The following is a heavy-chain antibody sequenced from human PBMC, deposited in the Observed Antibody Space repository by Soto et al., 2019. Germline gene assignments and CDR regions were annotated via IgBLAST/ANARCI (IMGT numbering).Heavy chain of an antibody. CDR3: ARLPRIQLWLGWLDP. CDR1: GGSISSGSYY. D-gene: IGHD5-18*01. CDR2: INYSGST. V-gene: IGHV4-39*01. J-gene: IGHJ5*02. Sequence: GPGPWRPSETLSLTCTVSGGSISSGSYYWGWIRQPPGKGLEWIGTINYSGSTYYNPSLNSRVTISVDTSKNQFSLRVGSVTAADTAIYYCARLPRIQLWLGWLDPWGQGTLVTVSS.